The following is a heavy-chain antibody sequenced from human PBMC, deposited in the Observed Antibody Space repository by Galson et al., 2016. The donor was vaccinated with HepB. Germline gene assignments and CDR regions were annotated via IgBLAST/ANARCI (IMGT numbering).Heavy chain of an antibody. CDR2: IYYSGST. Sequence: LSLTCTVSGGSISSSSYYWGWIRQPPGRGLEWIGSIYYSGSTYYNPSLKSRVTISVDTSKNQFSLKLSSVTAADTAVYYCASMVRGVTIYYWGQGTLVTVSS. CDR1: GGSISSSSYY. V-gene: IGHV4-39*01. J-gene: IGHJ4*02. CDR3: ASMVRGVTIYY. D-gene: IGHD3-10*01.